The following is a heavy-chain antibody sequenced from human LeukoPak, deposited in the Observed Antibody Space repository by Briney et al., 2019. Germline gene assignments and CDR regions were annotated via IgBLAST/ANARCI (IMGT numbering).Heavy chain of an antibody. J-gene: IGHJ3*02. CDR3: ATDAEIIVGARDAFDI. V-gene: IGHV1-24*01. CDR1: GYTLTELS. Sequence: ASVTVSFTVSGYTLTELSMHWVRQAPGKGLEWMGGFDPEDGETIYAQKFQGRVTMTEDTSTDTAYMELSSLRSEDTAVYYCATDAEIIVGARDAFDIWGQGTMVTVSS. CDR2: FDPEDGET. D-gene: IGHD1-26*01.